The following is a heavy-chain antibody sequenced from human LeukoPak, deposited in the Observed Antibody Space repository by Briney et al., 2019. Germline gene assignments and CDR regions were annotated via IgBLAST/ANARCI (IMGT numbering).Heavy chain of an antibody. CDR3: ARDPRYYGDPNYFDY. CDR1: GYTFTGYY. CDR2: INPNSGGT. J-gene: IGHJ4*02. D-gene: IGHD4-17*01. V-gene: IGHV1-2*02. Sequence: ASVKVSCKASGYTFTGYYMHWVRQAPGQGLEWMGWINPNSGGTNYAQKFQCRVTMTRDTSISTAYMELSRLRSDDTAVYYCARDPRYYGDPNYFDYWGQGTLVTVSS.